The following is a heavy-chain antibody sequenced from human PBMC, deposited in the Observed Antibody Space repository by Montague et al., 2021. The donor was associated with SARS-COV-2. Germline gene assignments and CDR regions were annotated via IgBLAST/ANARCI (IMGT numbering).Heavy chain of an antibody. CDR3: ARGGTYHYGMDV. J-gene: IGHJ6*02. Sequence: SETLSLTCAVSDGSISSPNWWNWVRQPQGKGLEWIGEIYYAGNTNYNPSLKSRVTIFIDKSKNHFPLQLSSVTAADTAVYYCARGGTYHYGMDVWGQGTTVAVSS. V-gene: IGHV4-4*02. CDR1: DGSISSPNW. D-gene: IGHD3-16*01. CDR2: IYYAGNT.